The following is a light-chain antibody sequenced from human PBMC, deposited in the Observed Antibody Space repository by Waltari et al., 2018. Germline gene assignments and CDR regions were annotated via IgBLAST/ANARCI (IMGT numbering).Light chain of an antibody. J-gene: IGKJ5*01. V-gene: IGKV3-11*01. Sequence: EFVLTQSPATLSLSPGERATLSCRASQSVGNVLAWYQQKPGQAPKLLIYYASNRAAGIPARFSGSGSGTDFTLTISSLEPEDAAVDYCQQQITFGQGTRLEIK. CDR1: QSVGNV. CDR3: QQQIT. CDR2: YAS.